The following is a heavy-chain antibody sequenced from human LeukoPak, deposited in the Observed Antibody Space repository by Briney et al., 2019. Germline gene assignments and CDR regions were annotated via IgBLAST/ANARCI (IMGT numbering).Heavy chain of an antibody. D-gene: IGHD1-26*01. Sequence: ASVKVSCKASGYTFTDFYMHWVRQAPGQGLEWMGWVNPDTGGTFYAQKFQGRVTMTRDTSVSTVYMQLDRLRSDDTAVYYCARPITRGYYAMYYWGQGTLVTVSS. CDR2: VNPDTGGT. CDR1: GYTFTDFY. CDR3: ARPITRGYYAMYY. J-gene: IGHJ4*02. V-gene: IGHV1-2*02.